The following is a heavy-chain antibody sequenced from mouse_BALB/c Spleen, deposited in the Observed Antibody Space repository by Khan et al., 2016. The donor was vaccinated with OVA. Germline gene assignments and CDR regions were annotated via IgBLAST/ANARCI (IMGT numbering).Heavy chain of an antibody. CDR2: ISYSGVT. CDR3: ARGNYYGYCFDY. J-gene: IGHJ2*01. V-gene: IGHV3-2*02. CDR1: GYSITSGYA. D-gene: IGHD1-1*01. Sequence: EVKLEESGPGLVKPSQSLSLTCTVTGYSITSGYAWNWIRQFPGNQLEWMGYISYSGVTSYTPSLKSRISITRDTSKNQYFLQLNSVTTEDTASYYCARGNYYGYCFDYWGQGTTLTVSS.